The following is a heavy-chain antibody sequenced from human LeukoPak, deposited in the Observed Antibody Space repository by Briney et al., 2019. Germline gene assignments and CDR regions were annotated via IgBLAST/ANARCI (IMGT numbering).Heavy chain of an antibody. Sequence: GASVKVSCKASGYTFTGYYMHWVRQAPGHGLEWMGWINPNSGGTNYAQKFQGRVTMTRDTSISTAYMELSRLRSDDTAVYYCARGEPAAIYYYYMDVWGKGTTVTVSS. V-gene: IGHV1-2*02. CDR2: INPNSGGT. CDR3: ARGEPAAIYYYYMDV. J-gene: IGHJ6*03. CDR1: GYTFTGYY. D-gene: IGHD2-2*02.